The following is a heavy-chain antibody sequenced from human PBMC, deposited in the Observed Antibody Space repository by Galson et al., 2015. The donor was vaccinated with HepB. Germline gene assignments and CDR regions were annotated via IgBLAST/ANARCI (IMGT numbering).Heavy chain of an antibody. CDR3: ARSATGHNWFDP. D-gene: IGHD4-17*01. CDR1: VFSLSTSGMC. CDR2: IDWDDDK. J-gene: IGHJ5*02. Sequence: PALVKPTQTLTLTCTFSVFSLSTSGMCVSWIRQPPGKALEWLALIDWDDDKYYSTSLKTRLTISKDTSKNQVVLTMTNMDPVDTATYYCARSATGHNWFDPWGQGTLVTVSS. V-gene: IGHV2-70*01.